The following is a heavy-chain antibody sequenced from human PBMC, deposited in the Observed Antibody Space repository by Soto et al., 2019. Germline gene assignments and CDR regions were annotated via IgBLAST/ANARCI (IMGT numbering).Heavy chain of an antibody. CDR1: GYTFTSYY. CDR3: ARSRPLPGSYYSPFDRMDV. D-gene: IGHD3-10*01. CDR2: INPSGGST. J-gene: IGHJ6*02. Sequence: ASVKVSCKASGYTFTSYYMHWVRQAPGQGLEWMGIINPSGGSTSYAQKFQGRVTMTRDTSTSTVYMELSSLRSEDTAVYYCARSRPLPGSYYSPFDRMDVWGQGTTVSVSS. V-gene: IGHV1-46*01.